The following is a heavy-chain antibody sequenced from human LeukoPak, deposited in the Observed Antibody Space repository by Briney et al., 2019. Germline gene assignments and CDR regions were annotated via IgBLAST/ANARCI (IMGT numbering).Heavy chain of an antibody. D-gene: IGHD5-18*01. CDR2: IKSKKFGETT. CDR3: TASDTPGVDY. CDR1: GFTFSNAW. J-gene: IGHJ4*02. Sequence: GGSLRLSCAASGFTFSNAWLSWVRQTPGKGLEWVGRIKSKKFGETTDYAAPVKGRFTISRDDSKNMLYLQMNSLKTEDTAVFCCTASDTPGVDYWGQGTLLTVSS. V-gene: IGHV3-15*01.